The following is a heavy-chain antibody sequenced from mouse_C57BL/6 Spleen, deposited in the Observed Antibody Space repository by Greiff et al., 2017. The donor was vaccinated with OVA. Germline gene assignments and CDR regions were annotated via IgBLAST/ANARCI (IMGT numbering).Heavy chain of an antibody. CDR1: GFTFSSYA. J-gene: IGHJ4*01. CDR2: ISDGGSYT. Sequence: EVQLVESGGGLVKPGGSLKLSCAASGFTFSSYAMSWVRQTPEKRLEWVATISDGGSYTYYPDNVKGRFTISRDNAKNNLYLQMSHLKSEDTAIYYCARDNYYGSSDYYAMDYWGQGTSVTVSS. V-gene: IGHV5-4*01. CDR3: ARDNYYGSSDYYAMDY. D-gene: IGHD1-1*01.